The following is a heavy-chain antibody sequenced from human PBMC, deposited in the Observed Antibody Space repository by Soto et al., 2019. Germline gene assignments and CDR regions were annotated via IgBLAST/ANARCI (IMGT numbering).Heavy chain of an antibody. CDR3: ARVWDYGSWFDP. CDR1: GGSISSYY. J-gene: IGHJ5*02. V-gene: IGHV4-59*01. D-gene: IGHD3-16*01. Sequence: SETLSLTCTVSGGSISSYYWSWIRQPPGKGLEWIGYIYYSGSTNYNPSLKSRVTISVDTSKNQFSLKLSSVTAADTAVYYCARVWDYGSWFDPWGQGTLVTVSS. CDR2: IYYSGST.